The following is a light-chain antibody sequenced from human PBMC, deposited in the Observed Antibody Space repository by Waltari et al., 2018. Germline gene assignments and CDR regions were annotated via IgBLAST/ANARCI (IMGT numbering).Light chain of an antibody. J-gene: IGKJ4*01. CDR2: WAS. CDR1: QSILYSSNNKNY. V-gene: IGKV4-1*01. Sequence: DIVMTQSPDSLAVSLGAGATIDCKSSQSILYSSNNKNYLAWYQRKPGQPPKLLIYWASTRESGVPDRFSGSGSGTDFTLTISSLQAEDVAVYYCQQYYSTPPSFGGGTKVEIK. CDR3: QQYYSTPPS.